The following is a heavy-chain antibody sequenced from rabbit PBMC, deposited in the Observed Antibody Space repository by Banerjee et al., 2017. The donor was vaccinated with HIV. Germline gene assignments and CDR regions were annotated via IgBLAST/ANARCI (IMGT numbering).Heavy chain of an antibody. CDR1: GFSFSNKYV. CDR3: ARDSAGVIGWNFNL. CDR2: INTSSGNT. J-gene: IGHJ4*01. D-gene: IGHD1-1*01. Sequence: QEQLEESGGGLVKPEGSLTLTCTASGFSFSNKYVMCWVRQAPGKGLEWIACINTSSGNTVYASWAKGRFTISKASWTTVTLQMTSLTAADTASYFCARDSAGVIGWNFNLWGPGTLVTVS. V-gene: IGHV1S45*01.